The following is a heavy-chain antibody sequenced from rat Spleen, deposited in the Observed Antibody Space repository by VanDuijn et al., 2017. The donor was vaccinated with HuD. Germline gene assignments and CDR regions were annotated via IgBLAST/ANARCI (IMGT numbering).Heavy chain of an antibody. Sequence: EVQLVESDGGLVQPGRSLKLSCAASGFTFSDYYMAWVRQAPTKGLEWVATISYEGTGTYYGDSVKGRFTISRDNAKSTLYLQMDSLRSEDTATYYCARHGDNYGWFAYWGQGTLVTVSS. CDR1: GFTFSDYY. J-gene: IGHJ3*01. D-gene: IGHD1-10*01. V-gene: IGHV5-29*01. CDR2: ISYEGTGT. CDR3: ARHGDNYGWFAY.